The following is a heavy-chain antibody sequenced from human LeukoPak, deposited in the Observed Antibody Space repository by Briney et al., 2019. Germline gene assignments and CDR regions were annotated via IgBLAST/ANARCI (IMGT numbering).Heavy chain of an antibody. D-gene: IGHD6-19*01. CDR1: GGSISSYY. J-gene: IGHJ4*02. Sequence: SETLSLTCTVSGGSISSYYWSWIRQPPGKGLEWIGEINHSGSTNYNPSLKSRVTISVDKSKNQFSLKLSSVTAADTAVYYCARGIAVASDYWGQGTLVTVSS. CDR2: INHSGST. V-gene: IGHV4-34*01. CDR3: ARGIAVASDY.